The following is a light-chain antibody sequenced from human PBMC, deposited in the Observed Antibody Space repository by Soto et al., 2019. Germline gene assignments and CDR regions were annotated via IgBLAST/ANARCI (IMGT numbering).Light chain of an antibody. J-gene: IGLJ1*01. CDR1: SSDVGGYNY. V-gene: IGLV2-14*01. Sequence: QSALTQPASVSGSPGQSITISCTGTSSDVGGYNYVSWYQLHPGKAPKLIIYEVGNRPSGVSNRFSGSKSGNTASLPISGLQAEDEADYYCNSYTSSTAYGFGTGTKVTGL. CDR3: NSYTSSTAYG. CDR2: EVG.